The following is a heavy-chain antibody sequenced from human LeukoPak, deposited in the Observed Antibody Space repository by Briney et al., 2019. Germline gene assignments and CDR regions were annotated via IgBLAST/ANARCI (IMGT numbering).Heavy chain of an antibody. Sequence: GESLRLSCVGSGFTFSSYWMTWVRQAPGKGLEWVANMRQDGSEIYYVDSVKGQFTISRDNGKKSLFLHMNSLRADDTALYYCARGPVASRGITGIDVGVDLWGQGTLVSVSS. CDR1: GFTFSSYW. CDR2: MRQDGSEI. D-gene: IGHD1-20*01. CDR3: ARGPVASRGITGIDVGVDL. J-gene: IGHJ5*02. V-gene: IGHV3-7*04.